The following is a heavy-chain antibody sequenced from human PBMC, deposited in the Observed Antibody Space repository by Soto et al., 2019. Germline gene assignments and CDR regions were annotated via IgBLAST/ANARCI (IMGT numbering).Heavy chain of an antibody. V-gene: IGHV3-21*01. CDR1: GFTFSSYS. CDR2: ISSSSSYI. D-gene: IGHD6-6*01. Sequence: EVQLVESGGGLVKPGGSLRLSCAASGFTFSSYSMNWVRQAPGQGLEWVSSISSSSSYIYYADSVKGRFTISRDNAKNSLYLQMNSLRAEATAVYYCARDMSWGSSWGDDYWGQGTLVTVSS. J-gene: IGHJ4*02. CDR3: ARDMSWGSSWGDDY.